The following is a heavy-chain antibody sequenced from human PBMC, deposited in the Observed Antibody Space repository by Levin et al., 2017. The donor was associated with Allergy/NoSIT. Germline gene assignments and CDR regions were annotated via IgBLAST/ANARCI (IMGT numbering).Heavy chain of an antibody. V-gene: IGHV4-30-4*01. D-gene: IGHD3-10*01. CDR1: GGSISSGDYY. J-gene: IGHJ5*02. CDR3: AREWFGELLFFDP. Sequence: SCTVSGGSISSGDYYWSWIRQPPGKGLEWIGYIYYSGSTYYNPSLKSRVTISVDTSKNQFSLKLSSVTAADTAVYYCAREWFGELLFFDPWGQGTLVTVSS. CDR2: IYYSGST.